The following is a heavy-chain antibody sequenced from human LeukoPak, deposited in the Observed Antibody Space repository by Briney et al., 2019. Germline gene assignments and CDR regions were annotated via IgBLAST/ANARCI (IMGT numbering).Heavy chain of an antibody. Sequence: GGSLRLSCVASGFTFSSYAMHWVRQAPGKGLEWVAVISYDGSNKYYADSVKGRFTISRDNSKNTLYLQMNSLRAEDTAVYYCARAIVVVVAADYWGQGTLVTVSS. CDR3: ARAIVVVVAADY. CDR2: ISYDGSNK. J-gene: IGHJ4*02. V-gene: IGHV3-30-3*01. D-gene: IGHD2-15*01. CDR1: GFTFSSYA.